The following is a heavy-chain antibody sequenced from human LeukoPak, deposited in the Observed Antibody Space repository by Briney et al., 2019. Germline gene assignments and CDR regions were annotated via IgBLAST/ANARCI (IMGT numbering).Heavy chain of an antibody. J-gene: IGHJ4*02. V-gene: IGHV5-51*01. D-gene: IGHD3-22*01. CDR1: GYNFTNYW. CDR3: ARPGYYDSSGYYFDY. Sequence: GESLKISCKGSGYNFTNYWIAWVRQMPGKGLEWMGIIYPGDSDTRYSPSFRGQVTISADKSISTAYLQWSSLKASDTAMYYCARPGYYDSSGYYFDYWGQGTLVTVSS. CDR2: IYPGDSDT.